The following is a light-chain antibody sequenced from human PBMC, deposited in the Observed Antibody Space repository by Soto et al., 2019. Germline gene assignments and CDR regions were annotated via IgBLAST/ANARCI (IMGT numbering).Light chain of an antibody. CDR3: QVWDSSTAE. CDR2: RDS. Sequence: SYELTQPLSVSVALGQTARITCGGNNIGSKNVHWYQQKPGQAPVLVIYRDSNRPSGIPERFSGSNSGNTATLTISRAQAGDEADYYCQVWDSSTAEFGGGTKVTVL. CDR1: NIGSKN. J-gene: IGLJ3*02. V-gene: IGLV3-9*01.